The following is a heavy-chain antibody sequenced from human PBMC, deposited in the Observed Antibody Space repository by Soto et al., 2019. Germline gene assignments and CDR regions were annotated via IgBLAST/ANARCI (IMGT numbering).Heavy chain of an antibody. CDR3: ARESSSAWYGSYAFDI. D-gene: IGHD6-13*01. V-gene: IGHV3-7*05. J-gene: IGHJ3*02. CDR2: IRQDGNEK. CDR1: GFTFSSYR. Sequence: DVQLVESGGDLVQPGGSLRLSCEASGFTFSSYRMGWVRQAPGKGLAWVANIRQDGNEKYYVDSMRGRFTISRDNAKNSLSLQMNSLRTEDTAVYFCARESSSAWYGSYAFDIWGQGTMVTVSS.